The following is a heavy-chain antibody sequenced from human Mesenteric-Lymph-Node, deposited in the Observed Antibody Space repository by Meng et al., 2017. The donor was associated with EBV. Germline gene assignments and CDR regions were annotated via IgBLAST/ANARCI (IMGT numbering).Heavy chain of an antibody. Sequence: EVQLVGSXXXXXKPXGXXXLACVASGFTFNTSTLNGVRQAPGKGLEWLSAISASSGNIYYTDSVKGRFTVSRDNAKNSLYVQMNSLRAEDTAIYYCASKDYDDYYFDFWGQGTLVTVSS. CDR3: ASKDYDDYYFDF. D-gene: IGHD4-17*01. J-gene: IGHJ4*02. V-gene: IGHV3-21*01. CDR1: GFTFNTST. CDR2: ISASSGNI.